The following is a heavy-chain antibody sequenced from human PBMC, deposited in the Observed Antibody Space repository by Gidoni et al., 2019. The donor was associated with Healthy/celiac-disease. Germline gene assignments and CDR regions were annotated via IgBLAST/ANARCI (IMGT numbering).Heavy chain of an antibody. V-gene: IGHV4-38-2*01. D-gene: IGHD6-19*01. J-gene: IGHJ4*02. CDR2: IYHSGST. CDR1: GSSIRSGYY. CDR3: ARGSLGVAGTYY. Sequence: QVQLQESGPGLVQPSETLSPTCAASGSSIRSGYYWGWIRQPPGKGLEWMGSIYHSGSTYYNPSLKSRVTISVDTAKNQFSLKLSSVTAADTAVYYCARGSLGVAGTYYGGQGTLVTVSS.